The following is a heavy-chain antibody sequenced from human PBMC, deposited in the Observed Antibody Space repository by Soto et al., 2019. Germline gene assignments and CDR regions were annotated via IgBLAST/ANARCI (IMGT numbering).Heavy chain of an antibody. CDR1: GYTFTVYD. V-gene: IGHV1-8*01. CDR2: MNPNSGNT. J-gene: IGHJ4*02. Sequence: QAQLVQSWAEVKKTGASVKVSCKASGYTFTVYDINWVRQATGQGLEWMGWMNPNSGNTGYAQNFQGRVTMTRDNSITTAYMELTSLRDDDSAVYYCSGEKVGTTGIDFWGQGTLVTVSS. D-gene: IGHD1-26*01. CDR3: SGEKVGTTGIDF.